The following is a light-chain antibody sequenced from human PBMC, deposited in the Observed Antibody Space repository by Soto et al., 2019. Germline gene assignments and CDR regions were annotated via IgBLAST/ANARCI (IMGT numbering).Light chain of an antibody. V-gene: IGLV2-14*01. CDR2: EVS. CDR3: CSYAGSFTYV. Sequence: QSALTQPASVSGSPGQSITISCTGTSNDVGGYNYVSWYQQHPGKVPKLMIYEVSNRPSGVSDRFSGSRSGNTASLTISGLQAEDESDYYCCSYAGSFTYVFGTGTKLTVL. CDR1: SNDVGGYNY. J-gene: IGLJ1*01.